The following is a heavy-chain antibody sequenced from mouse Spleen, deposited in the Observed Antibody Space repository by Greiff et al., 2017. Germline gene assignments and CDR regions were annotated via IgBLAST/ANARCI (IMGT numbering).Heavy chain of an antibody. CDR3: ARPYYGSSGYFDY. Sequence: VQLQQPGTELVKPGASMKLSCKASGYTFTSYWMHWVKQRPGQGLEWIGNINPSNGGTNYNEKFKSKATLTVDKSSSTAYMQLSSLTSEDSAVYYCARPYYGSSGYFDYWGQGTTLTVSS. J-gene: IGHJ2*01. CDR2: INPSNGGT. CDR1: GYTFTSYW. D-gene: IGHD1-1*01. V-gene: IGHV1-53*01.